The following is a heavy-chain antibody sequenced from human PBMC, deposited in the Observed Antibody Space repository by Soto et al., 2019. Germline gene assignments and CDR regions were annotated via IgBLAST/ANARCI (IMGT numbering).Heavy chain of an antibody. V-gene: IGHV3-33*01. CDR1: GFTFSSYG. CDR3: ARGGGYSGYDLDY. J-gene: IGHJ4*02. Sequence: QVQLVESGGGVVQPGRSLRLSCAASGFTFSSYGMHWVRQAPGKGLEWVAVIWYDGSNKYYADSVKGRFTISRDNSKNTLYLQMNSLRAEDTAVYYCARGGGYSGYDLDYWGQGTLVTGSS. CDR2: IWYDGSNK. D-gene: IGHD5-12*01.